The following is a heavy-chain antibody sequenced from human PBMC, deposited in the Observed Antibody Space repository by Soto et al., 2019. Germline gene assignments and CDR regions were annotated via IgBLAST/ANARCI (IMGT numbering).Heavy chain of an antibody. CDR3: ATFTGYYYYYGMDV. CDR2: FDPEDGET. J-gene: IGHJ6*02. D-gene: IGHD2-15*01. CDR1: GYTITELS. V-gene: IGHV1-24*01. Sequence: GASVTVSCKVSGYTITELSMHWVRQAPGKGLEWMGGFDPEDGETIYAQKFQGRVTMTEDTSTDTAYMELSSLRSEDTAVYYCATFTGYYYYYGMDVWGQGTTVTVSS.